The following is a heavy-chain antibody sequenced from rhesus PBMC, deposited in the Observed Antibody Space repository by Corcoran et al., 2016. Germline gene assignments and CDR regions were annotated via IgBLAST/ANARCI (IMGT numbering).Heavy chain of an antibody. Sequence: QVQLQESGPAVVKPSETLSLPCAASGGSFSRRYWCSCISQSPGKWLEWIVGIYGNGGRTEYNPSLKSRVTISIDTSKNQFSLKLSSVTAADTAVYYCARQVTSHFDYWGQGVLVTVSS. J-gene: IGHJ4*01. CDR2: IYGNGGRT. CDR3: ARQVTSHFDY. CDR1: GGSFSRRYW. V-gene: IGHV4-93*02. D-gene: IGHD3-9*01.